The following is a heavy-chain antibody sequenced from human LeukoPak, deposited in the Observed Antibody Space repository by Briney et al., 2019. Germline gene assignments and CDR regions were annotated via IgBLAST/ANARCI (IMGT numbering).Heavy chain of an antibody. CDR3: AIYAPRTEYGDYSGGYYYYTDV. Sequence: GASVKVSCKASGYTFTSYGISWVRQAPGQGLEWMGWISAYNGDTNYAQKLQGRVTMTTDTSTSTVYMELRSLRSDDTAVYYCAIYAPRTEYGDYSGGYYYYTDVWGKGTTVTVSS. V-gene: IGHV1-18*01. CDR2: ISAYNGDT. J-gene: IGHJ6*03. D-gene: IGHD4-17*01. CDR1: GYTFTSYG.